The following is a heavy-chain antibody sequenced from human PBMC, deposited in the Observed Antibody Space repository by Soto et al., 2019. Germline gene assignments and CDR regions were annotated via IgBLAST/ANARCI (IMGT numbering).Heavy chain of an antibody. CDR2: ISYDGSNK. V-gene: IGHV3-30*18. J-gene: IGHJ4*02. CDR1: GFTFSSYG. CDR3: AKDSWLRGSSLFDY. D-gene: IGHD5-12*01. Sequence: GGSLRLSCAASGFTFSSYGMHWVRQAPGKGLEWVAVISYDGSNKYYADSVKGRFTISRDNSKNTLYLQMNSLRAEDTAVYYCAKDSWLRGSSLFDYWGQGTLVTVSS.